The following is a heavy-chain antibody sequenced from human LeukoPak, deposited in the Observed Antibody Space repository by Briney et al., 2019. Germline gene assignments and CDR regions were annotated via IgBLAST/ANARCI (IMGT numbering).Heavy chain of an antibody. Sequence: ASVKVSCKASGYTFTGYYMHWVRQAPGQGLEWMGRINPNSGGTNYAQKFQGRVTMTRDTSISTAYMELSRLRSDDTAVYYCARPYYYDSRYYPEGEAFDIWGQGTMVTVSS. D-gene: IGHD3-22*01. V-gene: IGHV1-2*06. J-gene: IGHJ3*02. CDR3: ARPYYYDSRYYPEGEAFDI. CDR1: GYTFTGYY. CDR2: INPNSGGT.